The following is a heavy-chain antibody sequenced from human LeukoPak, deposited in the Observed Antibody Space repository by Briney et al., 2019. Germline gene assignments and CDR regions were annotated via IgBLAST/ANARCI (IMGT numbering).Heavy chain of an antibody. Sequence: GGSLRLSCEASGFTFRSYAMSWVRQAPGKGLEWVSAISHSSSGTYYVDSVKGRFTISRDNSKNTLYMQMNSLRAEDTAVYYCTKVINSGYYYYFDYWGQGTLVTVSS. D-gene: IGHD3-22*01. CDR2: ISHSSSGT. J-gene: IGHJ4*02. CDR3: TKVINSGYYYYFDY. CDR1: GFTFRSYA. V-gene: IGHV3-23*01.